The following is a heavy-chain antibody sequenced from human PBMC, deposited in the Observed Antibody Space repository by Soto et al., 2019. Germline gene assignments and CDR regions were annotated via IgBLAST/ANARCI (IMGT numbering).Heavy chain of an antibody. Sequence: TGKGLEWVSAISGSGGSTYYADSVKGRFTISRDHSKNPLYLQLHSLGAEDTAVYYCARGSVVGATTSWFDIWGQGTLVT. CDR3: ARGSVVGATTSWFDI. CDR2: ISGSGGST. D-gene: IGHD1-26*01. V-gene: IGHV3-23*01. J-gene: IGHJ5*02.